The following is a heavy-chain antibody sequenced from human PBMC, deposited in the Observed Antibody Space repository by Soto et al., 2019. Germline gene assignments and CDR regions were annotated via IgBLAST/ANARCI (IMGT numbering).Heavy chain of an antibody. V-gene: IGHV1-58*01. D-gene: IGHD2-15*01. J-gene: IGHJ3*02. CDR2: IIIASGQT. CDR3: AAELYTDGRCFSFNI. Sequence: QMQVVQSGPEVKKPETSVKVPCKTSGFTFSNSAVQWVRQARGQRLEWIGWIIIASGQTNYAQNLQERITITRDMSTSTAYMELSSLRSEDTAIYYCAAELYTDGRCFSFNIWGQGTMVTVSS. CDR1: GFTFSNSA.